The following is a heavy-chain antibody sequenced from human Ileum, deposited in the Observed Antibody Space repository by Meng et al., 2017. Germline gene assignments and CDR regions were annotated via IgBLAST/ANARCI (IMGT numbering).Heavy chain of an antibody. V-gene: IGHV4-31*03. Sequence: QVQLQESGPGLVKPSQTLSLTCTVSGGSISSSGYYWTWIRQHPGKGLEWLGYIYYSGSPSYNPSLKSRITFSIDTSKNQFSLKLTSVTAADTAVYYCARAATSYYDLLTGYLNWFDPWGQGTLVTVSS. CDR1: GGSISSSGYY. J-gene: IGHJ5*02. CDR3: ARAATSYYDLLTGYLNWFDP. D-gene: IGHD3-9*01. CDR2: IYYSGSP.